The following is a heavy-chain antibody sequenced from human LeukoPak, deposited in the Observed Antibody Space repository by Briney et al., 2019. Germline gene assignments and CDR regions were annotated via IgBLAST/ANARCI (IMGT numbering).Heavy chain of an antibody. Sequence: GASVKVSCKASGYTFTSYGNSWVRQAHGQGHEWMGWINPNSGGTNYAQKFQGRVTMTRDTSISTAYMELSRLRSDDTAVYYCARDLKIITGTTRGIWGQGTMVTVSS. CDR1: GYTFTSYG. V-gene: IGHV1-2*02. CDR3: ARDLKIITGTTRGI. CDR2: INPNSGGT. D-gene: IGHD1-20*01. J-gene: IGHJ3*02.